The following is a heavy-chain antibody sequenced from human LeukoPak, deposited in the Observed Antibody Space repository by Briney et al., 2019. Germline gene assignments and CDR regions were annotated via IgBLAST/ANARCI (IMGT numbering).Heavy chain of an antibody. CDR1: GGSISSGDYY. V-gene: IGHV4-30-4*08. CDR3: ARGPVGATYYFDY. Sequence: PSETLSLTCTVSGGSISSGDYYWSWIRQPPGKGLEWIGYIYYSGSTYYNPSLKSRVTISVDTSKNQFSLKLSSVTAADTAVYHCARGPVGATYYFDYWGQGTLVTVSS. J-gene: IGHJ4*02. D-gene: IGHD1-26*01. CDR2: IYYSGST.